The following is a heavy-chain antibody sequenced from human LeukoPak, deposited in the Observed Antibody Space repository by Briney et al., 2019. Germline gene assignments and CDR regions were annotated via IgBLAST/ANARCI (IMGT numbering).Heavy chain of an antibody. D-gene: IGHD3-3*01. CDR3: AXXYVLRFLEWFSSADYYGMDV. Sequence: GASVKVSCKASGYTFTSYDINWVRQATGQGLEWMGWMNPNSGNTGYAQKFQGRVTMTRNTSISTAYMELSSLRSEDTAVYYCAXXYVLRFLEWFSSADYYGMDVWGQGTTVTVSS. V-gene: IGHV1-8*01. J-gene: IGHJ6*02. CDR1: GYTFTSYD. CDR2: MNPNSGNT.